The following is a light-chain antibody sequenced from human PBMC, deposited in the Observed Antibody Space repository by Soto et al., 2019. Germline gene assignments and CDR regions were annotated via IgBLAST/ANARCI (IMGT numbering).Light chain of an antibody. CDR1: QSVSSN. J-gene: IGKJ5*01. CDR2: DIF. V-gene: IGKV3-11*01. CDR3: QQRSNWPPIP. Sequence: EMVMTQSPATVSVSPGERATLSCRASQSVSSNLAWYQQKPGQAPRLVIYDIFTRATGIPARFSGSGSGTDFTLTISSLEPEDFAVYYCQQRSNWPPIPFGQGTRLEIK.